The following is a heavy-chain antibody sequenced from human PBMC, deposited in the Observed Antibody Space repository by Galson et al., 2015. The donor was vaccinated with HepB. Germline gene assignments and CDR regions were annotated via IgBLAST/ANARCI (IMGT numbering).Heavy chain of an antibody. J-gene: IGHJ6*02. CDR1: GDSVASYSAV. CDR2: TYFRSKWHN. V-gene: IGHV6-1*01. CDR3: AYGSDV. Sequence: CAIFGDSVASYSAVWNWIRQSPSRGREGLGRTYFRSKWHNDYGISVKSRISINADTSQNQFSLHLSSVTPEDTAVYYCAYGSDVWGQGTTVIVSS.